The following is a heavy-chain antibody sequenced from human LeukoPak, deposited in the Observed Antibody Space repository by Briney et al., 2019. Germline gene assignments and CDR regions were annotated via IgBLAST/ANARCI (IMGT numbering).Heavy chain of an antibody. V-gene: IGHV1-18*01. Sequence: GASVKVSCKASGYTFTSYGISWVRQAPGQGLEWMGWISAYNGNTNYAQKLQGRVTMTTDTSTSTAYMELRSLRSDDTAVYYCARVPELRYFDWLLPSSDYWGQGTLVTVSS. D-gene: IGHD3-9*01. CDR2: ISAYNGNT. CDR1: GYTFTSYG. CDR3: ARVPELRYFDWLLPSSDY. J-gene: IGHJ4*02.